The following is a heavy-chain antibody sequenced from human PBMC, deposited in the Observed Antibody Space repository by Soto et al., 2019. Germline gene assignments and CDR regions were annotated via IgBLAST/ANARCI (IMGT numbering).Heavy chain of an antibody. J-gene: IGHJ6*02. CDR1: GYTFTGYY. CDR2: INPNSGGT. D-gene: IGHD3-22*01. V-gene: IGHV1-2*04. Sequence: ASVKVSCKASGYTFTGYYMHWVRQAPGKGLEWMGWINPNSGGTNYAQKFQGWVTMTRDTSISTAYMELSRLRSDDTAVYYCARGDSSGYYCYYYYGMDVWGQGTTVTVSS. CDR3: ARGDSSGYYCYYYYGMDV.